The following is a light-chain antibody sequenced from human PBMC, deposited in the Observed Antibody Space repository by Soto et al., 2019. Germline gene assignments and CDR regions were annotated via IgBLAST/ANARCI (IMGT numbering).Light chain of an antibody. CDR1: QDISNY. Sequence: DIQMTQSPSSLSASVGDRVTITCQASQDISNYLNWYQQKLGKAPKLLIYDASNLETGVPSRFSGSGSGTDFTLTISSLQPEDFATYSCQQSYSTTWTFGQGTKVDIK. J-gene: IGKJ1*01. CDR3: QQSYSTTWT. CDR2: DAS. V-gene: IGKV1-39*01.